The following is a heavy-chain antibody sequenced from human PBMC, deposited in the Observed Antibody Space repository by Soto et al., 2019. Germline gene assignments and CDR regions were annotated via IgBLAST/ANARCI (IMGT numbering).Heavy chain of an antibody. V-gene: IGHV1-18*01. CDR3: ARDRGYNWNYWWFDP. Sequence: ASVKVSCKASGYTFTSYGISWVRQAPGQGLEWMGRISAYNGNTNYAQKLQGRVTMTTDTSTSTAYMELRSLRSDDTAVYYCARDRGYNWNYWWFDPWGQGTLVTVSS. J-gene: IGHJ5*02. CDR2: ISAYNGNT. CDR1: GYTFTSYG. D-gene: IGHD1-7*01.